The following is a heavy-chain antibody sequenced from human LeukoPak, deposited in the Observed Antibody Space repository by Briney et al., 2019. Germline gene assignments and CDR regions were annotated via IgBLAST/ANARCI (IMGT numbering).Heavy chain of an antibody. Sequence: SETLSLTCAVYGGSFSGYYWSWIRQPPGKGLEWIGEINHSGSTNYNPSLKGRVTISVDTSKNQFSLKLSSVTAADTAVYYCARSGSYYSFDYWGQGTLVTVSS. CDR3: ARSGSYYSFDY. V-gene: IGHV4-34*01. D-gene: IGHD1-26*01. CDR1: GGSFSGYY. CDR2: INHSGST. J-gene: IGHJ4*02.